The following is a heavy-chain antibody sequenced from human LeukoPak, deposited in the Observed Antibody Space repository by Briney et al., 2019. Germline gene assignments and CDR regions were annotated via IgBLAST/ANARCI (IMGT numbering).Heavy chain of an antibody. CDR1: GFTFSSYA. J-gene: IGHJ4*02. V-gene: IGHV3-23*01. D-gene: IGHD3-3*01. Sequence: GGSLRLSCAASGFTFSSYAMSWVRQAPGKGLEWVSAISGSGGSTYYADSVKGRFTISRDNSKNTLYLQMNSLRAEDTAVFYCAKFYDFWSGYLDYWGQGTLVTVSS. CDR2: ISGSGGST. CDR3: AKFYDFWSGYLDY.